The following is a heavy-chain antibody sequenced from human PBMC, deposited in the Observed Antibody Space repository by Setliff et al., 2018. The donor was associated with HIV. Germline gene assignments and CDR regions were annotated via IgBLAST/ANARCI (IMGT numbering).Heavy chain of an antibody. D-gene: IGHD2-21*02. CDR1: GDPITSNSYY. CDR3: ATLDHSGGNFLAY. J-gene: IGHJ4*02. CDR2: MHHSGST. Sequence: SETLSLTCTVSGDPITSNSYYWGWIRQSPGKGLEWIGTMHHSGSTIYNPSLKSRITISLDTSKEQFSLELSSATAADTAVYYCATLDHSGGNFLAYWGQGSLVTVSS. V-gene: IGHV4-39*07.